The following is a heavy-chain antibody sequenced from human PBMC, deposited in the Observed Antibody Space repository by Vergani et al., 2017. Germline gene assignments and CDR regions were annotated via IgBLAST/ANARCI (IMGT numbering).Heavy chain of an antibody. CDR2: ISYDGSNK. CDR1: GFTFSSYG. V-gene: IGHV3-30*18. CDR3: AKNHSPWGGGDDYYYYGMDV. Sequence: QVQLVESGGGVVQPGRSLRLSCAASGFTFSSYGMHWVRQAPGKGLEWVAVISYDGSNKYYADSVKGRFTISRDNSKNTLYLQMNSLRAEDTAVYYCAKNHSPWGGGDDYYYYGMDVWGQGTTVTVSS. J-gene: IGHJ6*02. D-gene: IGHD2-21*02.